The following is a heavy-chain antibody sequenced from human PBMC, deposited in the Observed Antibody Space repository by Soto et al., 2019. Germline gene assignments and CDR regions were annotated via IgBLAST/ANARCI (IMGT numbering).Heavy chain of an antibody. J-gene: IGHJ6*02. CDR3: ARHGFGPLHGLVDV. D-gene: IGHD3-10*01. CDR2: INYDGYS. V-gene: IGHV4-59*08. CDR1: GGSITNYY. Sequence: QVQLQESGPGLVKPSETLSLTCTVSGGSITNYYCSWFRQPPGKGLEWIGYINYDGYSAYNLSLKRVVTLSMDASKTQFSLMLESVTATDTAVYYCARHGFGPLHGLVDVWGPGTTVIVSS.